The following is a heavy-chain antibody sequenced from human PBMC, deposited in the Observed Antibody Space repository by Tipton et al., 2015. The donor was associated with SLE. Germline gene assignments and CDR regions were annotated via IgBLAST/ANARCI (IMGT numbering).Heavy chain of an antibody. D-gene: IGHD1-26*01. CDR3: ARVDLLRSFDI. CDR1: GFTFSIYN. J-gene: IGHJ3*02. CDR2: ISPSSRTI. V-gene: IGHV3-48*01. Sequence: SLRLSCAASGFTFSIYNMHWVRQAPGKGLEWLSYISPSSRTIYYADSVKGRFSISRDNAKNSLSLQMNSLRAEDTAVYYCARVDLLRSFDIWGQGTMVTVSS.